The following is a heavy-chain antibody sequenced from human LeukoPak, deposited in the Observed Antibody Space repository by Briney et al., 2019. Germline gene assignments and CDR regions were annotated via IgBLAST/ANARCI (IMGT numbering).Heavy chain of an antibody. CDR3: ARNLRGYSGYDGDY. CDR1: GYTFTGYY. D-gene: IGHD5-12*01. CDR2: INPNSGGT. V-gene: IGHV1-2*06. Sequence: ASVKVSCKASGYTFTGYYMHWVRQAPGQGLEWMGRINPNSGGTNYAQKFQGRVTMTRDTSISTAYMELSRLRSGDTAVYYCARNLRGYSGYDGDYWGQGTLVTASS. J-gene: IGHJ4*02.